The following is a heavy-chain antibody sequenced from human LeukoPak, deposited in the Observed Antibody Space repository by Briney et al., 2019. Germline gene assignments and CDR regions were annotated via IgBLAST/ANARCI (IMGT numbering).Heavy chain of an antibody. CDR1: GGSISSYY. V-gene: IGHV4-59*06. J-gene: IGHJ4*02. Sequence: SETLSLTCTVSGGSISSYYWSWIRQHPGKGLEWIGYIYYSGSTYYNPSLKSRVTISVDTSKNQFSLKLSSVTAADTAVYYCASQYSSSFIDYWGQGTLVTVSS. CDR3: ASQYSSSFIDY. D-gene: IGHD6-6*01. CDR2: IYYSGST.